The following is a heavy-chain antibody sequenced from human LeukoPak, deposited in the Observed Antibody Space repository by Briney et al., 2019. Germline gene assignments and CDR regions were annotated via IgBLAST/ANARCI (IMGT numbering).Heavy chain of an antibody. CDR3: ARRSSGWYQDY. J-gene: IGHJ4*02. D-gene: IGHD6-19*01. CDR2: IYPGDSDT. CDR1: GYSFTSYW. Sequence: GESLKISCKGSGYSFTSYWIGGVRQIPGKGLEWMVIIYPGDSDTRYSPSFQGQVTISADKSTSTAYLKWSSLKASDTAMYYCARRSSGWYQDYWGQGTLVTVSS. V-gene: IGHV5-51*01.